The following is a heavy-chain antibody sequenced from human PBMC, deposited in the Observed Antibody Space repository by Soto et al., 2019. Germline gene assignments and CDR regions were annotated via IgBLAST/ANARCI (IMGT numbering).Heavy chain of an antibody. J-gene: IGHJ4*02. Sequence: PSETLSLTCTVSGGSISSYYWSWIRQPPGKGLEWIGYIYYSGSTNYNPSLKSRVTISVDTSKNQFSLKLSSVTAADTAVYYCAREKYSSGWRTPFDYWGQGTLVTVS. CDR2: IYYSGST. CDR1: GGSISSYY. CDR3: AREKYSSGWRTPFDY. V-gene: IGHV4-59*01. D-gene: IGHD6-19*01.